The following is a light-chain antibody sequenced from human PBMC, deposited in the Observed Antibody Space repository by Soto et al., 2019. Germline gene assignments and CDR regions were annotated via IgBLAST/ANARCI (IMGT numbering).Light chain of an antibody. J-gene: IGKJ4*01. V-gene: IGKV3-20*01. CDR1: QSINSRL. CDR3: QRVDGSVT. CDR2: TTA. Sequence: EIVLTQSPDTLSLSPGERATLSCRASQSINSRLLAWNQQKPGQAPRLLIYTTASRATGIPDRFSGSGSGTDFTLTSSRLEPEDFAEYDCQRVDGSVTFGGGTKVEMK.